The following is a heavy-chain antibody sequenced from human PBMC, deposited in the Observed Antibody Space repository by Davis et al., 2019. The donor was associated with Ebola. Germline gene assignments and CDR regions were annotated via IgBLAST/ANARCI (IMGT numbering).Heavy chain of an antibody. Sequence: GGSLRLSCAASGFTFINAWMGWVRQVPGKGLDWVGRIKSNVDGETTDYAAPVKDRFTISRDDSKNTLYLQMNSLRAEDTAVYYCARGSGYSSGWKDYWGQGTLVTVSS. CDR1: GFTFINAW. J-gene: IGHJ4*02. CDR3: ARGSGYSSGWKDY. D-gene: IGHD6-19*01. CDR2: IKSNVDGETT. V-gene: IGHV3-15*01.